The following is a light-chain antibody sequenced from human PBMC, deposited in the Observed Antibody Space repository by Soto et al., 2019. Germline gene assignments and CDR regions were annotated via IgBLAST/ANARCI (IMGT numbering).Light chain of an antibody. CDR3: QQSDTTPWT. J-gene: IGKJ1*01. CDR1: QSISNY. V-gene: IGKV1-39*01. Sequence: DIPMTQSPSSLSASVGDRVTILCRASQSISNYLNWYQQKPGKAPKLLIYAASSLQSGVPPRFSGSGSGTEFTLTISSLQPEDFATYYCQQSDTTPWTFGQGTRVEIK. CDR2: AAS.